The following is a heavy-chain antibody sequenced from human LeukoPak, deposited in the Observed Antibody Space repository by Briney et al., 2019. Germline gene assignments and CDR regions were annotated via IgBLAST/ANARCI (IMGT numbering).Heavy chain of an antibody. CDR1: GFTFSSYG. V-gene: IGHV3-30*02. D-gene: IGHD3-10*01. CDR2: IRYDGSNK. CDR3: AKDADGSGSYGAAYGS. Sequence: PGRSLRLSCAASGFTFSSYGMHWVRQAPGKGLEWVAFIRYDGSNKYYADSVKGRFTISRDNSKNTLYLQMNSLRAEDTAVYYCAKDADGSGSYGAAYGSWGQGTLVTVSS. J-gene: IGHJ4*02.